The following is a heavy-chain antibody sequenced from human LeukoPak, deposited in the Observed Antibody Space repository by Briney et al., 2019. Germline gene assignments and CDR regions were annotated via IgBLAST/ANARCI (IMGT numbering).Heavy chain of an antibody. D-gene: IGHD1-26*01. CDR3: ARGQSVGWEIGVCDF. CDR2: IKYDASDE. J-gene: IGHJ4*02. Sequence: GGSLRLSCAVSGISFSGYAMHWVRQAPGKGLEWVGLIKYDASDEYYADSVKGRFTISRDDSRNTLYLQMTSLRAEDTAVYYCARGQSVGWEIGVCDFWGQGSLVTVAS. CDR1: GISFSGYA. V-gene: IGHV3-33*01.